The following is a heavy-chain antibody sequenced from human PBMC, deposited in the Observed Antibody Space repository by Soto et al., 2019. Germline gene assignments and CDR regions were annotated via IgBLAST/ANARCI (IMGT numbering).Heavy chain of an antibody. J-gene: IGHJ4*02. V-gene: IGHV4-4*02. Sequence: SETLSLTCAVSGGSISSSNWWSWVRQPPGKGLEWIGEIYHSGSTNYNPSLKSRVTISVDKSKNQFSLKLSSVTAADTAVYYCAREIIVRYCSGGSCSHFDYWGQGTLVTVSS. CDR2: IYHSGST. CDR1: GGSISSSNW. CDR3: AREIIVRYCSGGSCSHFDY. D-gene: IGHD2-15*01.